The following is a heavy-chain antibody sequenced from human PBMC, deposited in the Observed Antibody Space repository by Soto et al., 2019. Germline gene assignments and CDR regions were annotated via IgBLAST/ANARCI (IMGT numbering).Heavy chain of an antibody. V-gene: IGHV4-39*02. D-gene: IGHD2-21*02. J-gene: IGHJ4*02. Sequence: QLQLQESGPGLVKPSETLSLTCSVSGGSISSTGHYWGWIRQPPGKGLEWIGNIYYAGSPYYNPSLKSRLTISVDTSKNHFSLALTSVTAADTAVYYCARLMGVVTVDYWGQGALVTVSS. CDR3: ARLMGVVTVDY. CDR1: GGSISSTGHY. CDR2: IYYAGSP.